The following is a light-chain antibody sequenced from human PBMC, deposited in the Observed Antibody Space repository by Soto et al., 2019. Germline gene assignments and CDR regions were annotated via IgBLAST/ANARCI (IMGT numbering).Light chain of an antibody. Sequence: IVLTQSPATLSLSPGDRATLSFRASQSLINFVAWYQHKPGQPPRLLIYDASKRATGIPTRFSGSGSGTDFTLTISSLQPEDFAVYYCQQRSNWPDAFGQGTRLEIK. CDR1: QSLINF. CDR2: DAS. CDR3: QQRSNWPDA. J-gene: IGKJ5*01. V-gene: IGKV3-11*01.